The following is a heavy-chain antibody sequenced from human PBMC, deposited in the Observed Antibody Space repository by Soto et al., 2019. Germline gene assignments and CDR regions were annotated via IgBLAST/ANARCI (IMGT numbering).Heavy chain of an antibody. J-gene: IGHJ5*02. CDR2: ISSSSSYI. D-gene: IGHD6-6*01. CDR1: GFTFSSYS. CDR3: XXXXDEYSSSSGDNWFDP. V-gene: IGHV3-21*01. Sequence: EVQLVESGGGLVKPGGSLRLSCAASGFTFSSYSMNWVRQAPGKGLEWVSSISSSSSYIYYADSVKGRFTISRDNAKNSLYXXXNSLXAXXXXXXXXXXXXDEYSSSSGDNWFDPWGQGXLVTVSS.